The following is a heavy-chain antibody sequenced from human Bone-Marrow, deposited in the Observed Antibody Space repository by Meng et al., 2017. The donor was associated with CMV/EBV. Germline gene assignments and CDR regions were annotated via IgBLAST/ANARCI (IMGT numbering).Heavy chain of an antibody. CDR2: ISYDGSNK. CDR3: ARMRDDYCDY. Sequence: GESLKISCAASGFTFSSYAMHWVRQAPGKGLEWVAVISYDGSNKYYADSVKGRFTISRDNSKNTLYLQMNSLRAEDTAVYYCARMRDDYCDYWGQGTLVTVSS. D-gene: IGHD5-24*01. V-gene: IGHV3-30*14. J-gene: IGHJ4*02. CDR1: GFTFSSYA.